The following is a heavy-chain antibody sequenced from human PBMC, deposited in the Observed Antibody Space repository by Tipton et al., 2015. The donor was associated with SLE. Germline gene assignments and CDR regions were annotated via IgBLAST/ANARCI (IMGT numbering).Heavy chain of an antibody. J-gene: IGHJ4*02. CDR1: GFDFSSLA. V-gene: IGHV3-23*01. CDR2: IRTRSGNT. D-gene: IGHD6-25*01. CDR3: AKGKGMQRHYFDF. Sequence: SLRLSCTASGFDFSSLAMNWVRHSPEKGLEWVAEIRTRSGNTFYSDSVKGRFAVSRDNSKNTLYLQMNSLRAEDTAIYYCAKGKGMQRHYFDFCGPGTRVTVSS.